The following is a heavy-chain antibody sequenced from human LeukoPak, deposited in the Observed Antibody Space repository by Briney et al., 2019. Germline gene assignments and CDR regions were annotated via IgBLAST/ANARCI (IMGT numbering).Heavy chain of an antibody. CDR3: AKTQGYYDA. Sequence: GGSLRLSYVASGFTFDICAMSWVRQAPGKGLEWVSSIGSTDTYYADSVKGRFTISRDNSKNTLFLQMNSLRADDTAVYYCAKTQGYYDAWGQGALVTVSS. CDR2: IGSTDT. V-gene: IGHV3-23*01. D-gene: IGHD2-15*01. CDR1: GFTFDICA. J-gene: IGHJ5*02.